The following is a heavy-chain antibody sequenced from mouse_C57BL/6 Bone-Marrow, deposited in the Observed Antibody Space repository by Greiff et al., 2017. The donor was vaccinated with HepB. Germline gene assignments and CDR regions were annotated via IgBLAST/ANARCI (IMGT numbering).Heavy chain of an antibody. D-gene: IGHD1-1*01. J-gene: IGHJ4*01. V-gene: IGHV5-17*01. CDR1: GFTFSDYG. CDR2: ISSGSSTI. CDR3: ASYYGNAMDY. Sequence: EVKVEESGGGLVKPGGSLKLSCAASGFTFSDYGMHWVRQAPEKGLEWVAYISSGSSTIYYADTVKGRFTISRDNAKNTLFLQMTSLRSEDTAMYYCASYYGNAMDYWGQGTSVTVSS.